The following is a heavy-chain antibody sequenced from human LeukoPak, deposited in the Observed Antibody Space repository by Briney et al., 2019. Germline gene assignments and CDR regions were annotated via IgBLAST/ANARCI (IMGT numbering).Heavy chain of an antibody. J-gene: IGHJ6*02. Sequence: ASVKVSCKAFGYSFTTYYVHWMRQAPGQGLEWMGIINPSGGSTTYAQKFQGRVTMTRDTSTSTAYMELSSLRSEDTAVYFCARVGRFGELEDNGMDVWGQGTTVTVSS. CDR1: GYSFTTYY. CDR3: ARVGRFGELEDNGMDV. D-gene: IGHD3-10*01. V-gene: IGHV1-46*01. CDR2: INPSGGST.